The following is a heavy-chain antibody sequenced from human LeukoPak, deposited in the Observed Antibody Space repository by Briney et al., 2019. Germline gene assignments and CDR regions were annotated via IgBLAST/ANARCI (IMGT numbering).Heavy chain of an antibody. D-gene: IGHD1-26*01. CDR2: ISGSGGST. V-gene: IGHV3-23*01. CDR1: GFTFSSYA. Sequence: GGSLRLSCAASGFTFSSYAMSWVRQAPGKGLEWVSAISGSGGSTYYADSVKGRFTISRDNAENTLYLQMSSLRAEDTAIYFCARAAYYRFDYWGQGTLVTVSS. CDR3: ARAAYYRFDY. J-gene: IGHJ4*02.